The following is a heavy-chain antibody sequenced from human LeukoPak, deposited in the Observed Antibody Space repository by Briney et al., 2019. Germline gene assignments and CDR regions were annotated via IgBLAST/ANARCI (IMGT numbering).Heavy chain of an antibody. CDR1: GGTFSSYA. D-gene: IGHD2-2*01. CDR3: ARALGYCSSTSCYPDDY. CDR2: IIPIFGTA. V-gene: IGHV1-69*01. J-gene: IGHJ4*02. Sequence: SVKVSCKASGGTFSSYAISWVRQAPGQGLEWTGGIIPIFGTANYAQKFQGRVTITADESTSTAYMELSSLRSEDTAVYYCARALGYCSSTSCYPDDYWGQGTLVTVSS.